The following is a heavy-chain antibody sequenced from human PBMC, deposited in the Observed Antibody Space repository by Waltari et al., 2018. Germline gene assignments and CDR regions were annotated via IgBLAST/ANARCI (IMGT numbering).Heavy chain of an antibody. CDR3: ARLGSPPYCSGGSCYAY. J-gene: IGHJ4*02. CDR1: GYSFTSYW. V-gene: IGHV5-51*01. CDR2: IYPGDSDT. D-gene: IGHD2-15*01. Sequence: EVQLVQSGAEVKKPGESLKISCKGSGYSFTSYWIGWVRQMPGKGLEWMGVIYPGDSDTRYSPSVQGQVTISADKSISTAYLQWSSLKASDTAMYYCARLGSPPYCSGGSCYAYWGQGTLVTVSS.